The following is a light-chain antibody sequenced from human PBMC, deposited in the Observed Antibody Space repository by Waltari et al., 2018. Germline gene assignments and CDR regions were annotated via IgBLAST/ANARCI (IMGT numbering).Light chain of an antibody. J-gene: IGKJ5*01. CDR3: QQGST. Sequence: DIVLTQSPATLSLSPGERATLFCRASQSVSTYFARYQQKPGQAPRRLIYDTSNRAAGIPARFTGRGSGTDFTLTISGLEPEDFAVYYCQQGSTFGQGTRLEIK. CDR1: QSVSTY. CDR2: DTS. V-gene: IGKV3-11*01.